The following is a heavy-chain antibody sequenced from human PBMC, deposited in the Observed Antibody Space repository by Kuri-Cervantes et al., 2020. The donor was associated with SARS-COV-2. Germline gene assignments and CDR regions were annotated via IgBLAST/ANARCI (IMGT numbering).Heavy chain of an antibody. CDR2: INAGNGNT. CDR3: AKGSSSWYYMDV. CDR1: GGTFSSYA. J-gene: IGHJ6*03. V-gene: IGHV1-3*01. Sequence: GASVKVSCKASGGTFSSYAISWVRQAPGQGLEWMGWINAGNGNTKYSQKFQGRVTITRDTSASTAYMELSSLRSEDTAVYYCAKGSSSWYYMDVWGKGTTVTVSS. D-gene: IGHD6-13*01.